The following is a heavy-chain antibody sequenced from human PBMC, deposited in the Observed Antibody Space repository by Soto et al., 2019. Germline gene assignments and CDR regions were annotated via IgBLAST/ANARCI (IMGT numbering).Heavy chain of an antibody. CDR3: ARESLGPKPSSQPAAAGH. J-gene: IGHJ4*02. D-gene: IGHD6-13*01. CDR2: ISAYNGNT. CDR1: GYTFTSYG. V-gene: IGHV1-18*01. Sequence: QVQLVQSGAEVKKPGASVKVSCKASGYTFTSYGISWVRQAPGQGLEWMGWISAYNGNTNYAQKLQGRVTMTTDTSTSTAYMELRSLRSDDTAVYYCARESLGPKPSSQPAAAGHWGQGTLVTVSS.